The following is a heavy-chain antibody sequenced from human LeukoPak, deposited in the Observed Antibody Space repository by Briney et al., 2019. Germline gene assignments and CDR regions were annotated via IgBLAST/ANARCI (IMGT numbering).Heavy chain of an antibody. CDR2: IYHSGST. CDR1: GGSISSGGYS. CDR3: ARVQHYYDSSGYSNDAFDI. J-gene: IGHJ3*02. V-gene: IGHV4-30-2*01. Sequence: SQTLSLTCAVSGGSISSGGYSWSWIRQPPGKGLEWIGYIYHSGSTYYNPSLKSRVTISVDRSKNQFSLKLSSVTAADTAVYYCARVQHYYDSSGYSNDAFDIWGQGTMVTVSS. D-gene: IGHD3-22*01.